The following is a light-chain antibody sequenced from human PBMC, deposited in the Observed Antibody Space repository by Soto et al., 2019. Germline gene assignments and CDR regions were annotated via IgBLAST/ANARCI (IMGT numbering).Light chain of an antibody. V-gene: IGLV2-8*01. CDR1: ASDIGRYNY. J-gene: IGLJ1*01. CDR2: EVT. Sequence: QSVLTQPPSASGSPGQSVTISCIGTASDIGRYNYVSWYQHHPGKAPKLIIYEVTKRPSGVPDRFSGSKSGNTASLTVSGLQADDEADYYCNSYTGGTPSYVFGTWTKVTVL. CDR3: NSYTGGTPSYV.